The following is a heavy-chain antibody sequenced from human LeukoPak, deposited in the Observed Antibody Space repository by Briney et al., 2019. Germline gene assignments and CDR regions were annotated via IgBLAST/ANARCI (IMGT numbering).Heavy chain of an antibody. D-gene: IGHD6-13*01. J-gene: IGHJ4*02. Sequence: GGSLRLSCAASGFTFSSYAMTWVRQAPGKGLEWVSYISSSSTTRYYADSVKGRFTISRDNAKNSLYLQMNSLRDEDSAVYYCARDPHIAAAGTIFDYWGQGTLVTVSS. CDR1: GFTFSSYA. CDR2: ISSSSTTR. CDR3: ARDPHIAAAGTIFDY. V-gene: IGHV3-48*02.